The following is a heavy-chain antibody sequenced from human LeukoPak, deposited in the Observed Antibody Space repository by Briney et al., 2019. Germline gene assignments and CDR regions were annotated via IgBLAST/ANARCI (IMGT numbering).Heavy chain of an antibody. V-gene: IGHV3-30*04. D-gene: IGHD1-26*01. Sequence: GGSLRLSCAASGFTFSSYAMHWVRQAPGKGLEWVAVISYDGSNKYYADSVKGRFTISRDNSKNTLYLQMNSLRAEDTAVYYCARDPYSGAYGDTYYMDVWGKGTTVTISS. CDR3: ARDPYSGAYGDTYYMDV. J-gene: IGHJ6*03. CDR1: GFTFSSYA. CDR2: ISYDGSNK.